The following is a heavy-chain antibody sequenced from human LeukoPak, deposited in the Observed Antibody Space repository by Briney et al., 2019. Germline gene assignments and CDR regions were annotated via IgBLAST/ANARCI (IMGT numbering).Heavy chain of an antibody. Sequence: ASVKVSCRASGYTFTGYFIHWVRQAPGQGLEWMGWSNPNSGGTSSAQKFQGRVTMTRDTSITTAYMELSSLRSDDTAVYYCARASGVAAEGTYYYYMDVWGIGTTVTVSS. D-gene: IGHD6-13*01. J-gene: IGHJ6*03. CDR1: GYTFTGYF. CDR3: ARASGVAAEGTYYYYMDV. V-gene: IGHV1-2*02. CDR2: SNPNSGGT.